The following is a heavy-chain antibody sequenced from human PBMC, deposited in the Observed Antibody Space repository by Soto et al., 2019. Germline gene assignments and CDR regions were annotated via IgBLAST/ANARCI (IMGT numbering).Heavy chain of an antibody. CDR1: GFTFGNSD. V-gene: IGHV3-23*01. J-gene: IGHJ4*02. Sequence: EVHLLASGGGLVQPGGSLRLSCAASGFTFGNSDMSWGRQAPGKGLEWVSVISANGGVTYYVDSVKGRFTISRDNSKNTLFLQMNSLRVEDTAVYYCTKRLGSTATTYGDFWGQGIPVTVSS. CDR3: TKRLGSTATTYGDF. CDR2: ISANGGVT. D-gene: IGHD1-1*01.